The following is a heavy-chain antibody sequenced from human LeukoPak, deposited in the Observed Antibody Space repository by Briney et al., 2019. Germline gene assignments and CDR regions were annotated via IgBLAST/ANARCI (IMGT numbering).Heavy chain of an antibody. CDR1: KFTFSTFS. Sequence: GGSLRLSCAASKFTFSTFSMSWVRQAPGKGLEWVSSISGSGGSTYYADSVKGRFTISRDNSKNALYLQMNSLRAEDTAVYYCAKDVAYYYDSSGYIDYWGQGTLVTVSS. CDR3: AKDVAYYYDSSGYIDY. V-gene: IGHV3-23*01. CDR2: ISGSGGST. J-gene: IGHJ4*02. D-gene: IGHD3-22*01.